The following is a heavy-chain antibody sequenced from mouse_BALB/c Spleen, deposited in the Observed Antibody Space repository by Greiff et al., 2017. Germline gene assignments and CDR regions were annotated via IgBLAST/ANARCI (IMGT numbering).Heavy chain of an antibody. CDR3: ARGTYGNSLAY. D-gene: IGHD2-10*02. Sequence: QVQLQQSGPELVKPGASVKISCKASGYAFSSSWMNWVKQRPGQGLEWIGRIYPGDGDTNYNGKFKGKATLTADKSSSTAYMQLSSLTSVDSAVYFCARGTYGNSLAYWGQGTLVTVSA. CDR1: GYAFSSSW. V-gene: IGHV1-82*01. J-gene: IGHJ3*01. CDR2: IYPGDGDT.